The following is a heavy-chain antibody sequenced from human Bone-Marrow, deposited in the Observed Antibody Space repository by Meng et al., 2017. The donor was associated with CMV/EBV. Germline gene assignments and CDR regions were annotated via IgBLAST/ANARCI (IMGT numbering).Heavy chain of an antibody. CDR3: ASSYSSSWYFDY. D-gene: IGHD6-13*01. CDR1: GGSISSGDYY. V-gene: IGHV4-61*08. CDR2: IYYSGST. J-gene: IGHJ4*02. Sequence: SETLSLTCTVSGGSISSGDYYWSWIRQPPGKGLEWIGYIYYSGSTNYNPSLKSRVTISVDTSKNQFSLKLSSVTAADTAVYYCASSYSSSWYFDYCGQGTLVTVSS.